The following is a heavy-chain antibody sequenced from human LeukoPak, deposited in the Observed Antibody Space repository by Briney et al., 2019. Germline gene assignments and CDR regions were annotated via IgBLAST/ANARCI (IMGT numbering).Heavy chain of an antibody. Sequence: GGSLRLSCAASGLTFSSYWMSWARQAPGKGLEWVANIKQDGSEKYYVDSVKGRFTISRDNAKNSLYLQMNSLRAEDTAVYYCARDFRGWWDYWGQGTLVTVSS. CDR3: ARDFRGWWDY. CDR2: IKQDGSEK. CDR1: GLTFSSYW. V-gene: IGHV3-7*01. D-gene: IGHD6-19*01. J-gene: IGHJ4*02.